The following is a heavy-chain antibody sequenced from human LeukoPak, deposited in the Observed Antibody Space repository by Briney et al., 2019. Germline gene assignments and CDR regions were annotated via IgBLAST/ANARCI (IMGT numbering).Heavy chain of an antibody. V-gene: IGHV3-66*01. J-gene: IGHJ4*02. CDR3: ARGGIAPFDY. Sequence: GGSLRLSCAASGFTVNTNYMSWVRQAPGKGLEWVSLISSGGGTYYADSVKGRFTISRDNSKNTLYLQMNSLRAEDTAVYYCARGGIAPFDYWGQGTLVTVSS. D-gene: IGHD2-15*01. CDR1: GFTVNTNY. CDR2: ISSGGGT.